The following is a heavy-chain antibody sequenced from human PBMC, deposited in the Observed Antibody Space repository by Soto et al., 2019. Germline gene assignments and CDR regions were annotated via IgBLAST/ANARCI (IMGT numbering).Heavy chain of an antibody. D-gene: IGHD1-26*01. CDR1: VFTVSSYY. Sequence: QLVESGGGLIQPGGSLRLSCSASVFTVSSYYMSWVRQAPGKGLEWVSVVYSTGSTYYADSVKGRFTISRDISKNMIYLQMDSLRAEDTAVYYCAREGMGFGYWGQGTLVTVSS. CDR3: AREGMGFGY. CDR2: VYSTGST. V-gene: IGHV3-53*01. J-gene: IGHJ4*02.